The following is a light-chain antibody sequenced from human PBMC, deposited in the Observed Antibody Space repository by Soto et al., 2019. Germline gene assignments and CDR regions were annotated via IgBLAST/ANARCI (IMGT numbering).Light chain of an antibody. J-gene: IGKJ5*01. CDR2: GAS. Sequence: EIVLTQSPGTLSLSPGERATLSCRASQSVSSDYFAWYQQKPDQAPRLLIFGASTRATGIPDRFSGSGAGAYFNLTISRLEPADFGVYYCQQYGSSHTFGQGTRLEIK. V-gene: IGKV3-20*01. CDR1: QSVSSDY. CDR3: QQYGSSHT.